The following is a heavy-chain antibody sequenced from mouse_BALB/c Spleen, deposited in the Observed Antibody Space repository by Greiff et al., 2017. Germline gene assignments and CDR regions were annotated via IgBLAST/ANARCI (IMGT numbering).Heavy chain of an antibody. J-gene: IGHJ3*01. CDR2: ISSGSSTI. CDR3: ARSDRYDPAWFAY. D-gene: IGHD2-14*01. CDR1: GFTFSSFG. Sequence: EVKLMESGGGLVQPGGSRKLSCAASGFTFSSFGMHWVRQAPEKGLEWVAYISSGSSTIYYADTVKGRFTISRDNPKNTLFLQMTSLRSEDTAMYYCARSDRYDPAWFAYWGQGTLVTVSA. V-gene: IGHV5-17*02.